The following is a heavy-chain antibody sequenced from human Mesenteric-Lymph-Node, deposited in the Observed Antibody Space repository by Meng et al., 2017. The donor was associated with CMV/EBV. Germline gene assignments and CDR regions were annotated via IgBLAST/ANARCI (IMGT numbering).Heavy chain of an antibody. CDR2: IFGGDSDT. D-gene: IGHD2-2*01. CDR1: GFTFSIYA. CDR3: AREEVPTFRSLPDY. Sequence: GGSLRLSCAASGFTFSIYAMSWVRQAPGKGLECVSTIFGGDSDTFYADSVKGRFTISRDNSKNTLYLQMTSLRPEDTAVYYCAREEVPTFRSLPDYWGRGTLVTVSS. J-gene: IGHJ4*02. V-gene: IGHV3-23*03.